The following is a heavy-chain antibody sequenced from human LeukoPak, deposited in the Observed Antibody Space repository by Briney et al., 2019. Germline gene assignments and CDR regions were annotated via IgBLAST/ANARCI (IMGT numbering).Heavy chain of an antibody. J-gene: IGHJ4*02. Sequence: SETLSLTCTVSGGSITSSSYYWGWIRQPPGKGLEWIGPIYYSGITYYNPSLKSRVTISVDTSKNQFSLKLSSVTAADTAVYYCARQSYDSSASPTFFDFWGQGTLVTVSS. CDR1: GGSITSSSYY. CDR3: ARQSYDSSASPTFFDF. D-gene: IGHD3-22*01. CDR2: IYYSGIT. V-gene: IGHV4-39*01.